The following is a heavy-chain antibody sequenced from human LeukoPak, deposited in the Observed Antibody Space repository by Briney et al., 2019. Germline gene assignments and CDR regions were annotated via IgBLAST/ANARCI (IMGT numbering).Heavy chain of an antibody. CDR3: ERHTYYGSWRFFPFDY. J-gene: IGHJ4*02. Sequence: SETLSLTCAVYGGSFSGYYWSWIRQPPGKGLEWIGEINHSGSTNYNPSLKSRVTISVDTSKNQFSLKLSSVTAADTAVYYCERHTYYGSWRFFPFDYWGQGTLVTVSS. CDR2: INHSGST. V-gene: IGHV4-34*01. CDR1: GGSFSGYY. D-gene: IGHD3-10*01.